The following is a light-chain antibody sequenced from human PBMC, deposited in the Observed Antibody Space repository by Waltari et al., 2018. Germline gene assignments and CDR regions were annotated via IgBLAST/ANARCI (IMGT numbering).Light chain of an antibody. Sequence: DIQMTQSPSTLSASVGDRITITCRTSQSVKNNLARYQQKPGKAPKVLIHKASRLEGGVPSRFSGSGYGTEFTLTISSLQPDDFATYYCQEYDSLPVTFGGGTRVEIK. V-gene: IGKV1-5*03. CDR3: QEYDSLPVT. J-gene: IGKJ4*01. CDR1: QSVKNN. CDR2: KAS.